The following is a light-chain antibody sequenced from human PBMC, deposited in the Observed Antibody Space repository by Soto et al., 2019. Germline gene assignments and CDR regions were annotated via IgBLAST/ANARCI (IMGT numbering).Light chain of an antibody. V-gene: IGKV3-20*01. Sequence: EIVLTQSPGTLSLSPGERATLSYSTSQSVSSSYLACYQQKPGQAPRLLVYGGSSRATGIPDRFSGSGSGTDFTLTISRLEPEDFAVYYCQQYDSSPGTFGQGTKVEIK. CDR2: GGS. CDR1: QSVSSSY. CDR3: QQYDSSPGT. J-gene: IGKJ1*01.